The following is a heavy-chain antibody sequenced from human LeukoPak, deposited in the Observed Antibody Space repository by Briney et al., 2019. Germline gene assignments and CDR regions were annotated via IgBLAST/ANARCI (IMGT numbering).Heavy chain of an antibody. CDR3: ARDYYDSSGYYSVY. D-gene: IGHD3-22*01. Sequence: GASVKVSCKASGYTLTSYGISWVRQAPGQGLEWMGWISAYNGNTNYAQKLQGRVTMTTDTSTSTAYMELRSLRSDDTAVYYCARDYYDSSGYYSVYWGQGTLVTVSS. CDR1: GYTLTSYG. J-gene: IGHJ4*02. CDR2: ISAYNGNT. V-gene: IGHV1-18*01.